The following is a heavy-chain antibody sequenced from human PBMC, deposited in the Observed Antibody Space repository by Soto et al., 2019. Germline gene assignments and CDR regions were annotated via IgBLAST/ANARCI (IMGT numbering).Heavy chain of an antibody. V-gene: IGHV4-34*01. Sequence: SETLSLTCAVYGGSFSGYYWSWIRQPPGKGLEWIGEINHSGSTNYNPSLKSRVTISVDTSKNQFSLKLSSVTAADTAVYYCARGGVFRRGVVCSWYCADRFDPWGQGTLVTVSS. CDR1: GGSFSGYY. CDR3: ARGGVFRRGVVCSWYCADRFDP. D-gene: IGHD6-13*01. CDR2: INHSGST. J-gene: IGHJ5*02.